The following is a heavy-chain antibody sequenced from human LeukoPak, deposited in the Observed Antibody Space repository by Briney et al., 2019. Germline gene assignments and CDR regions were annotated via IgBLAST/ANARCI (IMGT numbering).Heavy chain of an antibody. CDR2: ISSSSSYI. CDR3: AVFKGGFYDSSGYPGDY. D-gene: IGHD3-22*01. J-gene: IGHJ4*02. CDR1: GFTFSSYS. Sequence: PGGSLRLSCAASGFTFSSYSMNWVRQAPGKGLEWVSSISSSSSYIYYADSVKGRFTISRDNAKNSLYLQMNSLRAEDTAVYYCAVFKGGFYDSSGYPGDYWGQGTPVTVSS. V-gene: IGHV3-21*01.